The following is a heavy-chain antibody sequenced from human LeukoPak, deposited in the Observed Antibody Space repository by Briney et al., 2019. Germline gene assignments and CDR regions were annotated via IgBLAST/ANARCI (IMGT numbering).Heavy chain of an antibody. V-gene: IGHV3-74*01. CDR2: SNEDGSTT. CDR3: VRDLGGRSGH. J-gene: IGHJ4*02. Sequence: GGSLRLSCAASGFTFSSNWMHWVRQAPGKGLVWVSRSNEDGSTTNYADSVKGRFTISRDNAKNTLYLQMNSLTAVDTAVYYCVRDLGGRSGHWGQGTLVTVSS. CDR1: GFTFSSNW. D-gene: IGHD1-26*01.